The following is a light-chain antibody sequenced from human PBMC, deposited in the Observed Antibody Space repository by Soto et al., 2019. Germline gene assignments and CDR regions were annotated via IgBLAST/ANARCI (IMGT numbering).Light chain of an antibody. CDR2: EVS. CDR1: SSDIGDYTH. V-gene: IGLV2-14*01. Sequence: QSALTQPASVSGSPGQSITISCTGTSSDIGDYTHVSWYQQHPGKAPKLIIYEVSDRPSGVSNRFSDSKSGNTASLTISGLQTEDEADYYCCSYTSISTSAVFGGGTQLTVL. J-gene: IGLJ2*01. CDR3: CSYTSISTSAV.